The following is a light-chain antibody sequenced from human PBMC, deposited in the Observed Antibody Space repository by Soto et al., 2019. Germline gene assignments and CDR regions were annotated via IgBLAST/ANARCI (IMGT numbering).Light chain of an antibody. CDR1: QNVLYSSNNKNY. CDR3: QQYYISPLT. Sequence: DIVMTQSPDSLAVSLGERATMHCKSSQNVLYSSNNKNYLAWYQQKPGQPPKLLIYWASTRESGVPDRFSGSGSGTDFTLTISSLRAEDVAVYYCQQYYISPLTFGGGTKVEIK. CDR2: WAS. V-gene: IGKV4-1*01. J-gene: IGKJ4*01.